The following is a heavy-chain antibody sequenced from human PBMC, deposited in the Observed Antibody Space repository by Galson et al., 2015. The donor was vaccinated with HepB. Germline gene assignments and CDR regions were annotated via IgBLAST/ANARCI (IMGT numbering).Heavy chain of an antibody. CDR2: IYWDDDK. CDR3: AHRQGRYCSSTSCYTFSWGWFDP. Sequence: PALVKPTQTLTLTCTFSGFSLSTSGVGVGWIRQPPGKALEWLALIYWDDDKRYSPSLKSRLTITKDTSKNQVVLTMTNMDPVDTATYYCAHRQGRYCSSTSCYTFSWGWFDPWAQGTLVTVSS. V-gene: IGHV2-5*02. D-gene: IGHD2-2*02. J-gene: IGHJ5*02. CDR1: GFSLSTSGVG.